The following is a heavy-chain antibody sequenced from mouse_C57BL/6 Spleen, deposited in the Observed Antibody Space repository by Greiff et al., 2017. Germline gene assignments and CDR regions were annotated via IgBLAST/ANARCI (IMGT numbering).Heavy chain of an antibody. CDR1: GFSLTSYG. V-gene: IGHV2-2*01. D-gene: IGHD1-1*01. CDR2: IWSGGST. J-gene: IGHJ4*01. CDR3: ARNTTVVAYYAMDY. Sequence: VQLVESGPGLVQPSQSLSITCTVSGFSLTSYGVHWVRQSPGKGLEWLGVIWSGGSTDYNAAFISRLSISKDNSKSQVFFKMNSLQADDTAIYYCARNTTVVAYYAMDYWGQGTSVTVSS.